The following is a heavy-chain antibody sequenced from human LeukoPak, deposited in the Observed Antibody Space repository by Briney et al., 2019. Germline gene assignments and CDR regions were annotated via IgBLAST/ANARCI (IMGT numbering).Heavy chain of an antibody. CDR3: ARDYDWAFDF. CDR1: GFPFSSHV. J-gene: IGHJ4*02. D-gene: IGHD3-9*01. Sequence: GGSLRLSCAASGFPFSSHVLSWVRQAQGKGPEWIAYINHNGEAIYYPDFVKGRFIISRDNAKNSLFLQMNDLRDEDTAVYYCARDYDWAFDFWGQGTRVTVSS. CDR2: INHNGEAI. V-gene: IGHV3-48*02.